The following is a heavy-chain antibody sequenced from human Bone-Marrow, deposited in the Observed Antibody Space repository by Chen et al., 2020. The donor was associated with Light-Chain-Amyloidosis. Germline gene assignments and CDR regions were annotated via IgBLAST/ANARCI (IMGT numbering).Heavy chain of an antibody. CDR2: IKPNGGGT. D-gene: IGHD1-26*01. V-gene: IGHV1-2*02. CDR3: ARNLGASHFDY. J-gene: IGHJ4*02. Sequence: QVQLVQSGAEVKKLGASVKVSCKASGSTFTDYNIHWLRQAPGRGLEWMGWIKPNGGGTYYAQKFQGRVTMTSDTSIRTVNMELSRLTFDDTAIYFCARNLGASHFDYWGQGTLVTVSS. CDR1: GSTFTDYN.